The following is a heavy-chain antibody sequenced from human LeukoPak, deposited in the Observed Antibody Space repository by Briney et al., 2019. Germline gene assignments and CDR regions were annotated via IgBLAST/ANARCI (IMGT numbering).Heavy chain of an antibody. V-gene: IGHV1-8*01. CDR2: MNPNSGNT. CDR3: ARGLVRGRFDRDV. Sequence: ASVKVSCKASGYTFTSHDIDWVRQATGQGLEWMGWMNPNSGNTGYAQKFQGRVTMTRDTSISTVYMELSSLTSEDTAVYYCARGLVRGRFDRDVWGQGTTVTVSS. J-gene: IGHJ6*02. CDR1: GYTFTSHD. D-gene: IGHD3-10*01.